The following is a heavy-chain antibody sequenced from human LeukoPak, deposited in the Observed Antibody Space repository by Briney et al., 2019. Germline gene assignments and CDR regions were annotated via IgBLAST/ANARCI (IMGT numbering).Heavy chain of an antibody. D-gene: IGHD3-3*01. J-gene: IGHJ6*03. V-gene: IGHV4-61*02. CDR3: ARGITIFGVVPVLYYYYYMDV. CDR1: GGSISSSSYY. CDR2: IYTSGST. Sequence: SETLSLTCTVSGGSISSSSYYWSWIRQPAGKGLEWIGRIYTSGSTNYNPSLKSRVTISVDTSKNQFSLKLSSVTAADTAVYYCARGITIFGVVPVLYYYYYMDVWGKGTTVTVSS.